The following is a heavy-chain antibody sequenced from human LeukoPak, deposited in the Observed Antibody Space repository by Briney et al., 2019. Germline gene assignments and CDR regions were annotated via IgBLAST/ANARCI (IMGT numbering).Heavy chain of an antibody. D-gene: IGHD3-3*01. CDR1: GFTFSSYA. Sequence: GGSLRLSCAASGFTFSSYAMSWVRQAPGKGLEWVSAISCSGGSTYYADSVKGRFTISRDNSQNTLYLQMNSLRAEDTAIYCREETLGNFGVVIDYYMGVWGKGTTVSVSS. CDR3: EETLGNFGVVIDYYMGV. CDR2: ISCSGGST. V-gene: IGHV3-23*01. J-gene: IGHJ6*03.